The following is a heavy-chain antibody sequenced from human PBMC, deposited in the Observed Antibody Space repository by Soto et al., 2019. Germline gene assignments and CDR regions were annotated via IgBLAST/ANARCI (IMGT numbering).Heavy chain of an antibody. CDR3: ARLLGAIHNWFDP. D-gene: IGHD1-26*01. CDR1: GGTFSSYA. J-gene: IGHJ5*02. CDR2: IIPIFGTA. Sequence: QVQLVQSGAEVKKPGSSVKVSCKASGGTFSSYAISWVLQAPGQGLEWMGGIIPIFGTANYAQKFQGRVTITAEESTSTAYMELSSLRYGDTAVYYCARLLGAIHNWFDPWGQGTLVTVSS. V-gene: IGHV1-69*01.